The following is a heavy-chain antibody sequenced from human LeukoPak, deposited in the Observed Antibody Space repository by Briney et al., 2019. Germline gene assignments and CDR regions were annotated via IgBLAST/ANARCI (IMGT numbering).Heavy chain of an antibody. J-gene: IGHJ4*02. CDR1: GFTVANDR. CDR2: IYSGGST. Sequence: PGGSLRLSCAASGFTVANDRMSWVRQAPGKGLEWVSVIYSGGSTYYADSVKGRFTISRDNSRNTLYLQMNSLRAEDTAVYYCARAGQLWLDFDYWGQGTLVTVSS. V-gene: IGHV3-53*01. CDR3: ARAGQLWLDFDY. D-gene: IGHD5-18*01.